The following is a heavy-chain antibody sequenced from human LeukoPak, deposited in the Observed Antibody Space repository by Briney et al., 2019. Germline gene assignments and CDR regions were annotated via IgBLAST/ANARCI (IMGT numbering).Heavy chain of an antibody. CDR1: GFTFSSYA. V-gene: IGHV3-30*04. D-gene: IGHD2-2*01. J-gene: IGHJ5*02. CDR3: ARGPRYCSSTSCYVNWFEP. CDR2: ISYGGSNK. Sequence: GGSLRLSCAASGFTFSSYAMHWVRQAPGKGLEWVAVISYGGSNKYYADSVKGRFTISRDNSKNTLYLQMNSLRAEDTAVYYCARGPRYCSSTSCYVNWFEPWGHGTLVTVSS.